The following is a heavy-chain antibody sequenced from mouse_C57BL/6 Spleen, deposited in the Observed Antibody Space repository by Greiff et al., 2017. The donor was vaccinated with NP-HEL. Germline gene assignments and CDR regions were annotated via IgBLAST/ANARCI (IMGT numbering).Heavy chain of an antibody. CDR1: GYTFTDYE. J-gene: IGHJ3*01. CDR3: TREATGVATHFAD. CDR2: IDPETGGT. D-gene: IGHD1-1*01. V-gene: IGHV1-15*01. Sequence: VQLQQSGAELVRPGASVTLSCKASGYTFTDYEMHWVKQTPVHGLEWIGAIDPETGGTAYNQKFKGKAILTADKSTSTAYMQRRRLTSEDSAVYYCTREATGVATHFADWGKGTLVTVSA.